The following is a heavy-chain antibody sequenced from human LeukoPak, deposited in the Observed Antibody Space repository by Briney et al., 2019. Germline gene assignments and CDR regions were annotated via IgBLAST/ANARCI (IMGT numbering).Heavy chain of an antibody. J-gene: IGHJ5*02. V-gene: IGHV4-59*01. Sequence: NPSETLSLTCTVSGGSISSYYWSWIRQPPGKGLEWIAYIHYSGSTNYNPSLESRVTISVDTSKNQFSLKLNSVTAADTAVYYCARDRHGSGSAHSFDPWGQGTLVTVSS. CDR3: ARDRHGSGSAHSFDP. CDR1: GGSISSYY. CDR2: IHYSGST. D-gene: IGHD3-10*01.